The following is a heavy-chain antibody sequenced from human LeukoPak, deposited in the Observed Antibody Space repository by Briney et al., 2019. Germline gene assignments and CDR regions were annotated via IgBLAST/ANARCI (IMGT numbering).Heavy chain of an antibody. V-gene: IGHV3-74*01. Sequence: PGGSLRLSCAASGFTFSRYWMHWVRQAPGKGLVWVSRIKGDGSSTSYADSVKGRFTISRDNAKNTLYLQMNSLRAEDTAVYYCARDGYSFGHDFDYWGQGTLVTVSS. CDR3: ARDGYSFGHDFDY. D-gene: IGHD5-18*01. CDR1: GFTFSRYW. J-gene: IGHJ4*02. CDR2: IKGDGSST.